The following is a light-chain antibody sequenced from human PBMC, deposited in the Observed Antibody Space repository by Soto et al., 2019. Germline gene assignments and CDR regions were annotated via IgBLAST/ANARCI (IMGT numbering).Light chain of an antibody. CDR3: QQYNTWPPIT. V-gene: IGKV3-15*01. CDR1: QSVSSN. Sequence: EIVMTQSTATMSVSPGERATLSCRASQSVSSNLAWYQQKPGQAPRLLIYGASIRATGIPARFSGSGSWTEFTLTISSLQPEDFAVYYCQQYNTWPPITVGQGTRLEIK. J-gene: IGKJ5*01. CDR2: GAS.